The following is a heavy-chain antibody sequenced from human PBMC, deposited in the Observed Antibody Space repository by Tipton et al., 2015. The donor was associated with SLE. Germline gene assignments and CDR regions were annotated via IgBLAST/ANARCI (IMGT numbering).Heavy chain of an antibody. J-gene: IGHJ3*02. CDR1: GFTFSSYG. CDR3: AKDRPPYSSGWDAFDI. V-gene: IGHV3-30*18. CDR2: ISYDGSNK. Sequence: SLRLSCAASGFTFSSYGMHWVRQAPGKGLEWVAVISYDGSNKYYADSVKGRFTISRDNSKNTLYLQMNSLRAEDTAVYYCAKDRPPYSSGWDAFDIWGQGTMVTVSS. D-gene: IGHD6-19*01.